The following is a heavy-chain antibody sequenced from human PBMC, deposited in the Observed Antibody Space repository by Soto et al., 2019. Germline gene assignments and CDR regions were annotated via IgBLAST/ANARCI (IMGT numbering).Heavy chain of an antibody. CDR3: ASPSVSSSWYPGEYYYYGMDV. CDR2: IYYSGST. J-gene: IGHJ6*02. V-gene: IGHV4-31*03. CDR1: GGSISSGGYY. D-gene: IGHD6-13*01. Sequence: PSETLSLTCTVSGGSISSGGYYWSWIRQHPGKGLEWIGYIYYSGSTYYNPSLKSRVTISVDTSKNQFSLKLSSVTAADTAVYYCASPSVSSSWYPGEYYYYGMDVWGQGTTVTVS.